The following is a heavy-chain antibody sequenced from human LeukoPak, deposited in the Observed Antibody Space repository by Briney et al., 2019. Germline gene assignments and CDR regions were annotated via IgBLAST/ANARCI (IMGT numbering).Heavy chain of an antibody. CDR3: VKGRDYHMDV. CDR2: IKYDGSDK. V-gene: IGHV3-30*02. Sequence: GGSLRLSCAASGFTFRNYGIHWVRQAPGKGLEWVGFIKYDGSDKYYGESVKGRFTISRDNSKSILYLQMNSLRAEDRAVYYCVKGRDYHMDVWGKGTTVTISS. CDR1: GFTFRNYG. J-gene: IGHJ6*03.